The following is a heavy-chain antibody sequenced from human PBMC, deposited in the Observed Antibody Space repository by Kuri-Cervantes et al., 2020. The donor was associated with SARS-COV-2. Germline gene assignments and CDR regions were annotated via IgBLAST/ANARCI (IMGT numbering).Heavy chain of an antibody. D-gene: IGHD4-17*01. CDR1: GFTFSSYS. V-gene: IGHV3-21*01. CDR2: ISSSSSYI. J-gene: IGHJ4*02. Sequence: GESLKISCAASGFTFSSYSMNWVRQAPGKGLEWVSCISSSSSYIYYEGSAKSRFTISRDNAKNSLYLQMNSLRAEDTAVYYCARDHGDYYFDYWGQGTLVTVSS. CDR3: ARDHGDYYFDY.